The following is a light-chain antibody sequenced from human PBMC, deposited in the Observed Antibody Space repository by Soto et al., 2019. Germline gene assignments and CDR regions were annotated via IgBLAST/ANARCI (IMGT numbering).Light chain of an antibody. J-gene: IGKJ4*01. V-gene: IGKV3-11*01. CDR2: DAS. Sequence: PGERATLSCRASQNVYNWLAWYQQKPGQAPRLLIYDASSRATGIPARFSGSGSGTDFTLTISSLEPEDSAVYYCQHRNDWPLTFGGGTKVEIK. CDR1: QNVYNW. CDR3: QHRNDWPLT.